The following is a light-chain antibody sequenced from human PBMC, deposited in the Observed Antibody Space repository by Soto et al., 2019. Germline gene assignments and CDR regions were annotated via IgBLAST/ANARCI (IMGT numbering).Light chain of an antibody. CDR2: GAF. J-gene: IGKJ3*01. CDR3: QQYNNWPLT. Sequence: EIVMTQFPATLSVSPGERATLSCRASQSVSSNLAWYQQKPGQAPRLLIYGAFTRATGIPATFSGSGSGTEFTLTISSLQSEDFAVYYCQQYNNWPLTFGPGTKVDIK. CDR1: QSVSSN. V-gene: IGKV3-15*01.